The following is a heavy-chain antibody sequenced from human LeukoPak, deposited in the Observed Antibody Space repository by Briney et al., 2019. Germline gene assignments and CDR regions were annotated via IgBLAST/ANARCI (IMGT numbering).Heavy chain of an antibody. CDR2: NYYSGST. CDR3: EDGIRYKRQAAAGTRPIDY. V-gene: IGHV4-59*01. CDR1: GGSISSYY. J-gene: IGHJ4*02. Sequence: SETLSLTCTGSGGSISSYYWSWIRQPPGKGLEWIGYNYYSGSTNYSPSLRSRVTISVDTSKNQFSLKLSSVTAAVTFFFQAEDGIRYKRQAAAGTRPIDYWGQGTLVTVSS. D-gene: IGHD6-13*01.